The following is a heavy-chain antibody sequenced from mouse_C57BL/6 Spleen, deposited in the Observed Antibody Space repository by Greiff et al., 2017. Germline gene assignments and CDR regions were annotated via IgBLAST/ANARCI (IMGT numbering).Heavy chain of an antibody. J-gene: IGHJ2*01. V-gene: IGHV3-6*01. CDR1: GYSITSGYY. CDR2: ISYDGSN. D-gene: IGHD3-3*01. Sequence: EVKLQESGPGLVKPSQSLSLTCSVTGYSITSGYYWNWIRQFPGNKLEWMGYISYDGSNNYNPSLKNRISITRDTSKNQFFLKLNSVTTEDTATYYCAREGGTGRYFDYWGQGTTLTVSS. CDR3: AREGGTGRYFDY.